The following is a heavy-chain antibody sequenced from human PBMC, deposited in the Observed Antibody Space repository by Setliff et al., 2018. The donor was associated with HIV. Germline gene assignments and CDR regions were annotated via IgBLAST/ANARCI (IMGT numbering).Heavy chain of an antibody. CDR2: IYYSGST. D-gene: IGHD1-20*01. V-gene: IGHV4-39*07. CDR3: ASLYNWNPRGGVGGAFDI. Sequence: SETLSLTCTVSGGSISSSNYYWGWIRQPPGKGLEWIGNIYYSGSTYYNPSLRSRVTISVDTSKKQLSLKMSSVTAADTAVYYCASLYNWNPRGGVGGAFDIWGQGTMVTVSS. J-gene: IGHJ3*02. CDR1: GGSISSSNYY.